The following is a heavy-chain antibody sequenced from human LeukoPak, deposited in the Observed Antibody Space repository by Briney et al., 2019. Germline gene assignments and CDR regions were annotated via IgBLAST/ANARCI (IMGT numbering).Heavy chain of an antibody. J-gene: IGHJ5*02. V-gene: IGHV4-30-4*01. CDR3: AREADYSGSYYFDP. CDR1: GASISSGDYY. D-gene: IGHD1-26*01. Sequence: SETLSLTCTVSGASISSGDYYWSWIRQPPGKGLEWIGYIYYSGSTYCNPSLKSRVTISVDTSKNQFSLKLSSVTAADTAVCYCAREADYSGSYYFDPWGQGTLVTVSS. CDR2: IYYSGST.